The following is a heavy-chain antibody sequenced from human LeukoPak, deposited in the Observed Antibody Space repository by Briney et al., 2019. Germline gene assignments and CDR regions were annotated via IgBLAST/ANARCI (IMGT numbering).Heavy chain of an antibody. CDR2: IYSGGST. D-gene: IGHD2-2*01. CDR1: GFTVSSNY. Sequence: GGSLRLSCAASGFTVSSNYMSWVRQAPGKGLEWVSVIYSGGSTYCADSVKGRFTISRDNSKNTLYLQMNSLRAEDTAVYYCARDVYCSSTSCYYNFDYYYGMDVWGQGTTVTVSS. V-gene: IGHV3-66*01. CDR3: ARDVYCSSTSCYYNFDYYYGMDV. J-gene: IGHJ6*02.